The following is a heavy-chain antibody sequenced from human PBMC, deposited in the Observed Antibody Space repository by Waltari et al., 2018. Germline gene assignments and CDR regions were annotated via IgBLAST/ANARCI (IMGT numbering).Heavy chain of an antibody. CDR3: ARDQGYGDYVYWYFDL. Sequence: QVQLVESGGGVVQPGRSLRLSCAASGFTFSSYGMHWVRQAPGKGLEWVAVIWYDGSNKYYADSVKGRFTISRDNSKNTLYLQMNSLRAEDTAVYYCARDQGYGDYVYWYFDLWGRGTLVTVSS. V-gene: IGHV3-33*01. J-gene: IGHJ2*01. D-gene: IGHD4-17*01. CDR1: GFTFSSYG. CDR2: IWYDGSNK.